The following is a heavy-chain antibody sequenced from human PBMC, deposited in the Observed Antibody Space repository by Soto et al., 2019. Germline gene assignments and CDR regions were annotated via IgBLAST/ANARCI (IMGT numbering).Heavy chain of an antibody. CDR3: ARGGVGGTKDY. CDR1: GFTFSVYW. V-gene: IGHV3-74*01. CDR2: ISNDGSDT. D-gene: IGHD1-26*01. J-gene: IGHJ4*02. Sequence: EVQLEESGGALVQPGGSLRLSCAVSGFTFSVYWMEWVRQAPGKGLVWVSRISNDGSDTYYEDSVRGRFTISRDNAKDTVYLQMSSLRADDTAVYYCARGGVGGTKDYWGQGTLVNVSS.